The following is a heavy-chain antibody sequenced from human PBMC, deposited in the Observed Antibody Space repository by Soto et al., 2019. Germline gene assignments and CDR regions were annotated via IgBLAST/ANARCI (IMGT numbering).Heavy chain of an antibody. CDR1: GYTFTSYY. CDR3: ATGIYSDSSGYSSIVY. Sequence: ASVKVSCKASGYTFTSYYMHWVRQAPGQGLEWMGIINPSGGSTSYAQKFQGRVTMTRDTSTSTVYMELSSLRSEDTAVYYCATGIYSDSSGYSSIVYWGQGPLVTVSS. D-gene: IGHD3-22*01. V-gene: IGHV1-46*01. J-gene: IGHJ4*02. CDR2: INPSGGST.